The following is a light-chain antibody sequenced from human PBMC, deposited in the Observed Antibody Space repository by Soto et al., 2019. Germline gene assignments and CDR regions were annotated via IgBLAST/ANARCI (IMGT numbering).Light chain of an antibody. V-gene: IGKV3-15*01. J-gene: IGKJ4*01. CDR2: HAS. CDR1: QSVSSN. Sequence: EIVMTQSPATLSVSPGERATLSCRASQSVSSNLAWYQQKPGKAPRLLIYHASTRATGIPARFSGSGSGTEFTLTISSLQSEDFAVYYCQQYNKWPCTFGGGTKVEIK. CDR3: QQYNKWPCT.